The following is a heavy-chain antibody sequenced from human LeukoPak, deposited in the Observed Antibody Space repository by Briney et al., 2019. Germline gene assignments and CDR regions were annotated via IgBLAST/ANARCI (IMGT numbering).Heavy chain of an antibody. D-gene: IGHD3-10*01. CDR1: GFTFSSSA. J-gene: IGHJ4*02. CDR3: VRDQRSYYYNY. CDR2: ISSSGSTI. V-gene: IGHV3-48*04. Sequence: GGSLRLSCAASGFTFSSSAMSWVRQAPGKGLEWVSYISSSGSTIYYADSVRGRFTISRDNAKMSLYLQMNSLRADDTAVYYCVRDQRSYYYNYWGQGTLVTVSS.